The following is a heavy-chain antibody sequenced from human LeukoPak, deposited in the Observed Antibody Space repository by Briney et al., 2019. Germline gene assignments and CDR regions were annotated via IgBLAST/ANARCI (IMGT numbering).Heavy chain of an antibody. V-gene: IGHV4-39*07. CDR1: GGSISSSSYY. Sequence: PSETLSLTCTDSGGSISSSSYYWGWIRQPPGKGLEWIGSIYYSGSTYYNPSLKSRVTISVDTSKNQFSLKLSSVTAADTAVYYCAIPSPNYDILTGSGDAFDIWGQGTMVTVSS. D-gene: IGHD3-9*01. CDR3: AIPSPNYDILTGSGDAFDI. J-gene: IGHJ3*02. CDR2: IYYSGST.